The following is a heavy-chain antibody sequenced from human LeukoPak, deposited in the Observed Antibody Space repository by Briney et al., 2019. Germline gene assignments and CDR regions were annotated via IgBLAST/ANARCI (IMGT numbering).Heavy chain of an antibody. CDR1: GYSISSGYY. CDR3: ARLYSSSWFEEEHDAFDI. V-gene: IGHV4-38-2*02. J-gene: IGHJ3*02. Sequence: PSETLSLTCTVSGYSISSGYYWGWIRQPPGKGLEWIGSIYHSGSTYYNPSLKSRVTISVDTSKNQFSLKLSSVTAADTAVYYCARLYSSSWFEEEHDAFDIWGQGTMVTVSS. D-gene: IGHD6-13*01. CDR2: IYHSGST.